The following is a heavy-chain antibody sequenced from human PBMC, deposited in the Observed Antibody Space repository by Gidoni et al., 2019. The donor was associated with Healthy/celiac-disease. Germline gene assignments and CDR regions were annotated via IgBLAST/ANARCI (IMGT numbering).Heavy chain of an antibody. CDR3: ARDRRPHPGIAVADSEYFQH. CDR2: IIPIFGTA. Sequence: QVQLVQSGAEVKKPGSSVKVSCKASGGTFSSYAISWVRQAPGQGLEWMGGIIPIFGTANYAQKFQGRVTITADESTSTAYMELSSLRSEDTAVYYCARDRRPHPGIAVADSEYFQHWGQGTLVTVSS. V-gene: IGHV1-69*01. CDR1: GGTFSSYA. D-gene: IGHD6-19*01. J-gene: IGHJ1*01.